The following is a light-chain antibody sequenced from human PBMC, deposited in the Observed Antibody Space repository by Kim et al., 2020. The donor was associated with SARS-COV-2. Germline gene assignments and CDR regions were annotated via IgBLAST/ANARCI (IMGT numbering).Light chain of an antibody. CDR2: DAS. J-gene: IGKJ5*01. V-gene: IGKV3-11*01. CDR3: QQRTNWPIT. Sequence: EIVLTQSPATLSLSPGERATLSCRASQNVGTYLAWYQRKPGQVPRLFIYDASNKASGIPARFSGSGSGTDFSLTISSLEPEDFAIYYCQQRTNWPITFGQGTRLEIK. CDR1: QNVGTY.